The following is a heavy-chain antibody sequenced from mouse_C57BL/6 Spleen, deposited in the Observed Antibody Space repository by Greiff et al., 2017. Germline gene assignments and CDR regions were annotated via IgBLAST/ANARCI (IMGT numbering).Heavy chain of an antibody. CDR3: ARGHVYGSSSYYAMDY. V-gene: IGHV1-22*01. Sequence: EVQLQQSGPELVKPGASVKMSCKASGYTFTDYNMHWVKQSHGKSLEWIGYINPNNGGTSYNQKFKGKATLTVNKSSSTAYMELRSLTSEDSAVYYCARGHVYGSSSYYAMDYWGQGTSVTVSS. D-gene: IGHD1-1*01. CDR2: INPNNGGT. CDR1: GYTFTDYN. J-gene: IGHJ4*01.